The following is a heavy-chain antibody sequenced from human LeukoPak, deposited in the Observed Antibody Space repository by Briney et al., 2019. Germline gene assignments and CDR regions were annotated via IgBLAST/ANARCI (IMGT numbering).Heavy chain of an antibody. Sequence: ASAKVSCKASGYIFNKYGISWVRQAPGQGLEWMGWISTYNGNTNYGQEVQGRVTMTIDTSTTTVYMEMRSLRSDDTGVYYCARGRSAGSDAFDMWGQGTMVIVSS. CDR1: GYIFNKYG. CDR2: ISTYNGNT. J-gene: IGHJ3*02. V-gene: IGHV1-18*01. D-gene: IGHD6-19*01. CDR3: ARGRSAGSDAFDM.